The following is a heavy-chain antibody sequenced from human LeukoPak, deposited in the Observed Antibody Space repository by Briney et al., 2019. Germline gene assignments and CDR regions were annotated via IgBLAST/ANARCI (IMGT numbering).Heavy chain of an antibody. CDR1: GGSITSHY. V-gene: IGHV4-59*11. CDR2: LFDSVRT. J-gene: IGHJ4*02. D-gene: IGHD5-18*01. Sequence: KPSETLSLTCTVSGGSITSHYWSWVRQPPGKGLEWIAYLFDSVRTKGNPSLKSRLTLSADTSKNQFSLRLNSVTAADTAVYYCATIKRGSIFGYFDFWGQGIKVTVSS. CDR3: ATIKRGSIFGYFDF.